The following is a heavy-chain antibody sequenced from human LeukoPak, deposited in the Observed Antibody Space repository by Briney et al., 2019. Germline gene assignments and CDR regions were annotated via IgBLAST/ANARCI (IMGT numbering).Heavy chain of an antibody. CDR3: ARVRSGSYYYYYYMDV. J-gene: IGHJ6*03. V-gene: IGHV4-61*02. Sequence: SQTLSLTCTVSGGSISSGSYYWSWIRQPAGKGLEWIGRIYTSGSTNYNPSLKSRVTISVDTSKNQFSLKLSSVTAADTAVYYCARVRSGSYYYYYYMDVWGKGTTVTVSS. D-gene: IGHD1-26*01. CDR1: GGSISSGSYY. CDR2: IYTSGST.